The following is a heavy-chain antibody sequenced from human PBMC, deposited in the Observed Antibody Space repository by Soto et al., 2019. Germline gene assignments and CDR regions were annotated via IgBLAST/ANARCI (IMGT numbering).Heavy chain of an antibody. D-gene: IGHD1-1*01. CDR2: ISAHNGNT. V-gene: IGHV1-18*01. Sequence: QVHLVQSGAEVKKPGASVKVSCKGSGYTFTSYGITWVRQAPGQGLEWMGWISAHNGNTDYAQKLQGRVTVTRDTSTSTAYMEWRSLRSDDTAVYYCARGRYGDYWGQGALVTVSS. CDR3: ARGRYGDY. J-gene: IGHJ4*02. CDR1: GYTFTSYG.